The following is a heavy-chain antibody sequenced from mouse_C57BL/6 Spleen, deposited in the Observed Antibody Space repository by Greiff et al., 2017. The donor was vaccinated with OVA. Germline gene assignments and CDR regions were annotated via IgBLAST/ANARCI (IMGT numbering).Heavy chain of an antibody. CDR1: GYSITSDY. D-gene: IGHD1-1*01. J-gene: IGHJ1*03. V-gene: IGHV3-8*01. Sequence: VQLQQSGPGLAKPSQTLSLTCSVTGYSITSDYWNWIRKFPGNKLEYMGYISYSGSTYYNPSLKSRISITRDTSKNQYYLQLNSVTTEDTATYYCARYPYYGSSHWYFDVWGTGTTVTVSS. CDR3: ARYPYYGSSHWYFDV. CDR2: ISYSGST.